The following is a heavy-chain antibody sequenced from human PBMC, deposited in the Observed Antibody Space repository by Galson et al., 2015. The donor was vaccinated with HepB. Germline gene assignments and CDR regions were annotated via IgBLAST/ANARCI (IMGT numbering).Heavy chain of an antibody. J-gene: IGHJ4*02. Sequence: SLRLSCAASGFTFSSYTLHWVRQAPGKGLEWVALISYDGTNKYYADSVKGRFTISRDNSKNTLYLQMNSLRAEDTAVYYCARDEGRGDIYCSSTSCYPANFDYWGQGTLVTVSS. V-gene: IGHV3-30*04. D-gene: IGHD2-2*01. CDR2: ISYDGTNK. CDR1: GFTFSSYT. CDR3: ARDEGRGDIYCSSTSCYPANFDY.